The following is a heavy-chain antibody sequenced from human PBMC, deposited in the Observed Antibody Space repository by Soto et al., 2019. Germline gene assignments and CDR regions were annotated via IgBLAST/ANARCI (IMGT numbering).Heavy chain of an antibody. D-gene: IGHD3-10*01. CDR1: GGSFSGFY. CDR2: INHSGST. CDR3: ARAPTKPKITMVRGVIKAYYYYGMDV. J-gene: IGHJ6*02. V-gene: IGHV4-34*01. Sequence: SETLSLTCAVYGGSFSGFYWNWIRQPPGKGLEWIGEINHSGSTDYNPSLKSRVTISVDTSKNQFSLKLSSVTAADTAVYYCARAPTKPKITMVRGVIKAYYYYGMDVWGQGTTVTVS.